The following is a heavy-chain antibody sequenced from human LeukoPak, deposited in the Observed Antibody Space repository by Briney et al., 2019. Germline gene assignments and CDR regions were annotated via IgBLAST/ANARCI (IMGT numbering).Heavy chain of an antibody. CDR1: GYTFTSYY. CDR2: INPSGGST. Sequence: ASVKVPCKASGYTFTSYYMHWVRQAPGQGLEWMGIINPSGGSTSYAQKFQGRVTMTRDTSTSTVYMELSSLRSEDTAVYYCARESITGVYFDYWGQGTLVTVSS. D-gene: IGHD1-20*01. V-gene: IGHV1-46*01. J-gene: IGHJ4*02. CDR3: ARESITGVYFDY.